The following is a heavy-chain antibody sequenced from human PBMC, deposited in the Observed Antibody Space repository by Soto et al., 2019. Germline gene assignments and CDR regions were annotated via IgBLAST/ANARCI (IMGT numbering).Heavy chain of an antibody. CDR2: ITSGGST. V-gene: IGHV3-23*01. J-gene: IGHJ4*02. D-gene: IGHD1-7*01. CDR3: ATTYNWNYVRIFDS. Sequence: GGSLRLSCAASGFTFSSCAMSWVRQALGTGLEWVSSITSGGSTYYADSVKGRFTISRDNSKNTLYLQMNSLRGEDTAVYHCATTYNWNYVRIFDSWGQGTLVTVSS. CDR1: GFTFSSCA.